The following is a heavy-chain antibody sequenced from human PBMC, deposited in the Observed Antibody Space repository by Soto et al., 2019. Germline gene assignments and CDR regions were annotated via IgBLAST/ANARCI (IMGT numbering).Heavy chain of an antibody. Sequence: SGGSLRLSCAASGFTFSSYAMSWVRQAPGKGLEWVSAISGSGGSTYYADSVKGRFTISRDNSKNTLYLQMNSLRAEDTAVYYCARLNQDGDYYYYYYYMDVWGKGTTVTVSS. CDR2: ISGSGGST. D-gene: IGHD4-17*01. CDR3: ARLNQDGDYYYYYYYMDV. CDR1: GFTFSSYA. V-gene: IGHV3-23*01. J-gene: IGHJ6*03.